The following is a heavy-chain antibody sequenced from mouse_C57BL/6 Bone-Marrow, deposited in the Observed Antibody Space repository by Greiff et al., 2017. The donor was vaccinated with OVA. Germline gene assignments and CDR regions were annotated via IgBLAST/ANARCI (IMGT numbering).Heavy chain of an antibody. D-gene: IGHD2-1*01. Sequence: DVQLVESGGGLVKPGGSLKLSCAASGFTFSDYGMHWVRQAPEKGLEWVAYISSGSSTIYYADTVKGRFTISRDNAKNTLFLQMTSLRSEDTAMYYCAVYSSAWFAYWGQGTLVTVSA. J-gene: IGHJ3*01. CDR3: AVYSSAWFAY. CDR1: GFTFSDYG. CDR2: ISSGSSTI. V-gene: IGHV5-17*01.